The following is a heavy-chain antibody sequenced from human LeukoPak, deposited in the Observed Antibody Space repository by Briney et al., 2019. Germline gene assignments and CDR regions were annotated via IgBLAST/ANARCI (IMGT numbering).Heavy chain of an antibody. D-gene: IGHD6-19*01. CDR2: IKQDGSEK. CDR3: AREQWLLKETYYYGMDV. V-gene: IGHV3-7*01. Sequence: PGGSLRLSCAASGFTFSSYWMSWVRQAPGKGLEWVANIKQDGSEKYYVDSVKGRFTISRDNAKNSLYLQMNSLRAEDTAVYYCAREQWLLKETYYYGMDVWGQGTTVTVSS. J-gene: IGHJ6*02. CDR1: GFTFSSYW.